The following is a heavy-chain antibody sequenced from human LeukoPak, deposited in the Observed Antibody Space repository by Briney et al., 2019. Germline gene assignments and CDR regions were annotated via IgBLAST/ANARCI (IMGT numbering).Heavy chain of an antibody. D-gene: IGHD3-3*01. J-gene: IGHJ5*02. CDR2: IKQDGSEK. CDR1: GFTFSSYW. CDR3: ARAGSYDFWSGFQFDP. V-gene: IGHV3-7*01. Sequence: GGSLRLSCAASGFTFSSYWMSWVRQAPGKGLEWVANIKQDGSEKYYVDSVKGRFTISRDNAKNSLYLQMNSLRAEDTAVYYCARAGSYDFWSGFQFDPWGQGTLVTVSS.